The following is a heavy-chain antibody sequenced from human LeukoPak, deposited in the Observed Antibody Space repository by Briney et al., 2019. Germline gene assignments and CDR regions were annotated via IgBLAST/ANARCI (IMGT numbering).Heavy chain of an antibody. D-gene: IGHD4-17*01. CDR1: GFTVSSNH. V-gene: IGHV3-21*01. CDR2: ISSSSSYI. Sequence: PGGSLRLSCAASGFTVSSNHMSWVRQAPGKGLEWVSSISSSSSYIYYADSVKGRFTISRDNAKNSLYLQMNSLRAEDTAVYYCARDYGDDDYGASFDYWGQGTLVTVSS. J-gene: IGHJ4*02. CDR3: ARDYGDDDYGASFDY.